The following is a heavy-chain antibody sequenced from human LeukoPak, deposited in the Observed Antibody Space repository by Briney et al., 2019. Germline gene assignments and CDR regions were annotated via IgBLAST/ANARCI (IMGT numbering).Heavy chain of an antibody. J-gene: IGHJ3*02. Sequence: GEPLKFSCKGSGSPFTSYWIGGVGQIPGKGLEWMGIIYPGDSDTRYSPSFQGQVTISADKSISTAYLQWSSLKASDTAMYYCARLSSSSLNAFDIWGQGTMATVSP. CDR1: GSPFTSYW. CDR2: IYPGDSDT. V-gene: IGHV5-51*01. CDR3: ARLSSSSLNAFDI. D-gene: IGHD6-13*01.